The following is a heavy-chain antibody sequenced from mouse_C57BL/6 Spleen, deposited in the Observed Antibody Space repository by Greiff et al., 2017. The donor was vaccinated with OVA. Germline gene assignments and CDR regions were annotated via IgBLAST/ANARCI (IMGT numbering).Heavy chain of an antibody. J-gene: IGHJ1*03. CDR1: VFPFSDYV. CDR2: ISSGSSTI. V-gene: IGHV5-17*01. D-gene: IGHD2-1*01. CDR3: ARPGNYLYGYFDG. Sequence: EVMLVESGGGLVTPGGSLKLSCPSSVFPFSDYVMHWFRQAPAMGLDWVAYISSGSSTIYYADTVKGRFTISRDNAKNTLFLQMTSQRSEDTAMYYGARPGNYLYGYFDGWGTGTTVTVSS.